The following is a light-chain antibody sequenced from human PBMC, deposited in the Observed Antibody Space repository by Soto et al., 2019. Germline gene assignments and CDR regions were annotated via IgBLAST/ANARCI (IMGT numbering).Light chain of an antibody. CDR1: SSDVGSYNL. J-gene: IGLJ2*01. CDR2: EGS. Sequence: QSALTQPASVSGSPGQSITISCTGTSSDVGSYNLVSWYQQHPGKAPKLMIYEGSKRPSGVSNRFSGSKSGNTASLTIYGLQAEDEADYYCCSYAGSSTLLFGGGTKLTVL. CDR3: CSYAGSSTLL. V-gene: IGLV2-23*01.